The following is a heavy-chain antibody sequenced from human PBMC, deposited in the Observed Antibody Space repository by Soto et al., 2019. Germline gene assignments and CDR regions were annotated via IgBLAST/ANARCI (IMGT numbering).Heavy chain of an antibody. CDR2: IIPIFGTA. J-gene: IGHJ4*02. D-gene: IGHD2-15*01. Sequence: QVQLVQSGAEVKKPGSSVKVSCKASGGTFSSYAISWVRQAPGQGLEWMGGIIPIFGTANYGQKFQGGVIIPADESTSTDYMERSSLRSEDTAVYYCARESRYCSGGSCYFLPGIDYWGQGTLVTVSS. CDR1: GGTFSSYA. CDR3: ARESRYCSGGSCYFLPGIDY. V-gene: IGHV1-69*12.